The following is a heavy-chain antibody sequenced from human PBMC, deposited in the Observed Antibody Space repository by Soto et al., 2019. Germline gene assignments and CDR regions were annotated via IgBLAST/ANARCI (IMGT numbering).Heavy chain of an antibody. CDR1: GGTFSSYA. J-gene: IGHJ4*02. V-gene: IGHV1-69*12. Sequence: QVQLVQSGAEVRQPASSVKVSCKTSGGTFSSYAISWVRQAPGQGLEWMGGIVPIVGTTTYAQKFQGRVTTNDDEAASTAYIPSRRLRADDTAVYYRVRAVASPGYRDHWGQGTLVTVSS. D-gene: IGHD5-12*01. CDR2: IVPIVGTT. CDR3: VRAVASPGYRDH.